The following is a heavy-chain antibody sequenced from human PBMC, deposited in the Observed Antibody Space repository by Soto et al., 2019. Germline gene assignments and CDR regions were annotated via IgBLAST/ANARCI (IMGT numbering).Heavy chain of an antibody. J-gene: IGHJ4*02. V-gene: IGHV3-23*01. D-gene: IGHD6-19*01. CDR2: ITSSGSEV. CDR1: GFTVSGSA. Sequence: GGSLRLSCAASGFTVSGSAMTWVRQAPGKWLEYVSSITSSGSEVFHAASVKGRFTMSRDNSKNMLYLQMNSLRAEDTAVYYCAKEGYDSGWYWDSWGPGALVTVYS. CDR3: AKEGYDSGWYWDS.